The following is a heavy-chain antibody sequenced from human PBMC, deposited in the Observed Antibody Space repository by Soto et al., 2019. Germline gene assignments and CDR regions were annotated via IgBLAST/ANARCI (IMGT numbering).Heavy chain of an antibody. CDR2: IRSKAYGGTT. CDR3: TRAEAILSYYDILTGYYIGSTGFDP. J-gene: IGHJ5*02. Sequence: GGSLRLSCTASGFTFGDYAMSWFRQAPGKGLEWVGFIRSKAYGGTTEYAASVKGRFTISRDDSKSIAYLQMNSLKTEDTAVYYCTRAEAILSYYDILTGYYIGSTGFDPWGQGTLVTVSS. V-gene: IGHV3-49*03. CDR1: GFTFGDYA. D-gene: IGHD3-9*01.